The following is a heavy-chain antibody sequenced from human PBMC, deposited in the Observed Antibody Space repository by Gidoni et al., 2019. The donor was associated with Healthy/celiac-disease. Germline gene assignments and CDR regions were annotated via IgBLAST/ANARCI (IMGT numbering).Heavy chain of an antibody. V-gene: IGHV3-21*01. D-gene: IGHD6-13*01. CDR2: ISSSSSYI. Sequence: EVQLVESGGGLVKPGGSLRLSCAASGFTFSSYRMNWVRQAPGKGLEWVSSISSSSSYIYYADSVKGRFTISRYNAKNSLYLQMNSLRAEDTAVYYCARVQQQLVDYWGQGTLVTVSS. J-gene: IGHJ4*02. CDR3: ARVQQQLVDY. CDR1: GFTFSSYR.